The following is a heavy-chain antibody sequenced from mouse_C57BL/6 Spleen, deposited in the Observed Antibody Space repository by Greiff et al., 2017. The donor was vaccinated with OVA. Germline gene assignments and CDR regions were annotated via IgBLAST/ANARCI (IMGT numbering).Heavy chain of an antibody. CDR2: IYPGSGST. V-gene: IGHV1-55*01. CDR3: ARRGYGKWYFDV. D-gene: IGHD2-1*01. Sequence: QVHVKQPGAELVKPGASVKMSCKASGYTFTSYWITWVKQRPGQGLEWIGDIYPGSGSTNYNEKFKSKATLTVDTSSSTAYMQLSSLTSEDSAVYYCARRGYGKWYFDVWGTGTTVTVSS. J-gene: IGHJ1*03. CDR1: GYTFTSYW.